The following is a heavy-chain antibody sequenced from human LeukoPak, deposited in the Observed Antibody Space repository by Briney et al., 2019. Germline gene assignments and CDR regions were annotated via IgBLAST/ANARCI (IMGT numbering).Heavy chain of an antibody. CDR2: IYTSGST. V-gene: IGHV4-4*07. J-gene: IGHJ5*02. CDR3: ARAKKSVITMIVVVISHWFDP. D-gene: IGHD3-22*01. Sequence: SETLSLTCTVSGGSISSYYWSWIRQPAGKGLEWIGRIYTSGSTDYNPSLKSRLTMSADTSRNQFSLKLSSVTAADTALYYCARAKKSVITMIVVVISHWFDPWGQGTLVTVSS. CDR1: GGSISSYY.